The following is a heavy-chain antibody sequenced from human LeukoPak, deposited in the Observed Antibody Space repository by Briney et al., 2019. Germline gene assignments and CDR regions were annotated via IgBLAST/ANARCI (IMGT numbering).Heavy chain of an antibody. J-gene: IGHJ3*01. CDR3: VRGWGSNVYASAFDV. Sequence: GGSLRLSCAASGFTFSSYGMHWVRQAPGKGLEWVAVIWYDGSNKYYADSVKGRFTISRDNSKNTLYLQMNDLRAEDTAVYFCVRGWGSNVYASAFDVWGQGTMVTVSS. D-gene: IGHD3-16*01. V-gene: IGHV3-33*01. CDR2: IWYDGSNK. CDR1: GFTFSSYG.